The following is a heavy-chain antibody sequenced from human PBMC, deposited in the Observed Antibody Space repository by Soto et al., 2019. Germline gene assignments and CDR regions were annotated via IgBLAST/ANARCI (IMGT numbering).Heavy chain of an antibody. J-gene: IGHJ4*02. CDR1: GGSISSSSYY. CDR3: ASTGGSSWSKYLDY. D-gene: IGHD6-13*01. V-gene: IGHV4-39*01. Sequence: PSETLSLTCTVSGGSISSSSYYWGWIRQPPGKGLEWIGSIYYSGSTYYNPSLKSRVTISVDTSKNQFSLKLSSVTAADTAVYYCASTGGSSWSKYLDYWGQGTLVTVSS. CDR2: IYYSGST.